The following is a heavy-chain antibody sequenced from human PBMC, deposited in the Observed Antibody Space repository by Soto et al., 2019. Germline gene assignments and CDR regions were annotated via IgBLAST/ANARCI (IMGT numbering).Heavy chain of an antibody. CDR3: ARDPLYGDYPDY. CDR1: GGSISSGGYY. V-gene: IGHV4-31*03. Sequence: PSETLSLTCTVSGGSISSGGYYWSWIRQHPGKGLEWIGYIYYSGSTYYNPSLKSRVTISVDTSKNQFSLKLSSVTAADTAVYYCARDPLYGDYPDYWGQGTLVTVSS. CDR2: IYYSGST. J-gene: IGHJ4*02. D-gene: IGHD4-17*01.